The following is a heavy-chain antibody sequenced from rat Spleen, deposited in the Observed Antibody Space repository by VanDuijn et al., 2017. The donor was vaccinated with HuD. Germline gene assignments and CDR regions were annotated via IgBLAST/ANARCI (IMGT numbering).Heavy chain of an antibody. V-gene: IGHV5-29*01. CDR3: TRHAREPYKWFAY. CDR2: ISYGDSSGHSST. CDR1: GFTISDYG. J-gene: IGHJ3*01. D-gene: IGHD3-2*01. Sequence: EVQLVESGGGLVQPGRSLKLSCAASGFTISDYGMAWVRQAPTKGLEWVATISYGDSSGHSSTYYRDSVKGRFTISRDNAKDTQYLQMDSLKSEDTATYYCTRHAREPYKWFAYWGQGTLVTVSS.